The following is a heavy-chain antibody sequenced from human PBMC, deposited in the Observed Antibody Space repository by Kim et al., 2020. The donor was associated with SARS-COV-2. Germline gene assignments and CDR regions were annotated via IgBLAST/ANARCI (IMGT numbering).Heavy chain of an antibody. V-gene: IGHV1-69*01. CDR3: ARGDWDTGNQNFDY. Sequence: AQKFQGRVTITADESTSTAYMELSSLRSEETAVYYCARGDWDTGNQNFDYWGQGTLVTVSS. J-gene: IGHJ4*02. D-gene: IGHD5-18*01.